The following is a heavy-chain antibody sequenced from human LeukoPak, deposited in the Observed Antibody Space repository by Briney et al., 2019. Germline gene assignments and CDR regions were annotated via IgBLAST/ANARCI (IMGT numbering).Heavy chain of an antibody. V-gene: IGHV4-61*02. D-gene: IGHD3-3*01. CDR2: IYTSGST. CDR3: ARVPAGWSGYSYYYYYYMDV. J-gene: IGHJ6*03. Sequence: NPSETLSLTCTVSGGSISSGNYYWSWIRQPAGKGLEWIGLIYTSGSTKYNPSLKSRVNISVDTSKNQFSLKLSSVTAADTAVYYCARVPAGWSGYSYYYYYYMDVWGKGTTVTVSS. CDR1: GGSISSGNYY.